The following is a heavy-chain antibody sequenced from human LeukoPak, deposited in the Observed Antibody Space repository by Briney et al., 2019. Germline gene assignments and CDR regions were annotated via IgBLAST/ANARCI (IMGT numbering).Heavy chain of an antibody. Sequence: GASVEVSCKVSGYTLTELSMHWVRQAPGKGLEWMGGFDPEDGETIYAQKLQGRVTMTTDTSTSTAYMELRSLRSDDTAVYYCARDGPRYGSGSYYDDYWGQGTLVTVSS. CDR3: ARDGPRYGSGSYYDDY. D-gene: IGHD3-10*01. V-gene: IGHV1-24*01. CDR2: FDPEDGET. J-gene: IGHJ4*02. CDR1: GYTLTELS.